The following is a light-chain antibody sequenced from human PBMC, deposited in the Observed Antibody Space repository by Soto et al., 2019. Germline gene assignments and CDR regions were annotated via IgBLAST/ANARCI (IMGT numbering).Light chain of an antibody. J-gene: IGKJ2*01. Sequence: EIVMTQSPATLSVSPGERATLSCMASQSVSSNLAWYQQKPGQAPRLLIYGASTRDNGVPARFSGSGSGTEFTLTISSLQSEDSAVYYCQQHNNWPPSTFGQGTKLEIK. CDR3: QQHNNWPPST. CDR2: GAS. V-gene: IGKV3-15*01. CDR1: QSVSSN.